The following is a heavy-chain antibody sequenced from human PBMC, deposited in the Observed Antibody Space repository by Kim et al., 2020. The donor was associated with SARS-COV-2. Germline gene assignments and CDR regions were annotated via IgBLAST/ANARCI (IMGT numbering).Heavy chain of an antibody. Sequence: SVKVSCKASGGTFSSYAISWVRQAPGQGLEWMGGIIPIFGTANYAQKFQGRVTITADESTSTAYMELSSLRSEDTAVYYCATGVTPKNYYYGMDVWGQGTTVTVSS. CDR2: IIPIFGTA. CDR1: GGTFSSYA. J-gene: IGHJ6*02. D-gene: IGHD3-10*01. V-gene: IGHV1-69*13. CDR3: ATGVTPKNYYYGMDV.